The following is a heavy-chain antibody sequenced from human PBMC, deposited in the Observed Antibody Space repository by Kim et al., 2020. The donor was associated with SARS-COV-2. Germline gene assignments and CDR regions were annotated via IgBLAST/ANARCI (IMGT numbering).Heavy chain of an antibody. D-gene: IGHD1-1*01. CDR1: GYTFISYG. CDR2: ISGYNGDT. J-gene: IGHJ5*02. CDR3: ARCHHDRNNWFDP. Sequence: ASVKVSCKASGYTFISYGIGWVRQAPGQGLEWMGWISGYNGDTNYAQNLQGRVTMTTDTSTSTAYMELKSLRSDDTAVYYCARCHHDRNNWFDPWRQGTLITVSS. V-gene: IGHV1-18*01.